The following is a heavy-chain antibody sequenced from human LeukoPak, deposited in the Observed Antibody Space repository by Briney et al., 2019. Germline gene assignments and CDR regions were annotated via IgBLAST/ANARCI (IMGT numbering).Heavy chain of an antibody. J-gene: IGHJ4*02. CDR3: ATYYYDSSGFFDY. D-gene: IGHD3-22*01. V-gene: IGHV4-39*07. Sequence: PSETLSLTCTVSGGSISSSSYYWGWIRQPPGKGLEWIGSIHYSGSTYYNPSLKSRVTISVDTSKNQFSLKLSSVTAADTAVYYCATYYYDSSGFFDYWGQGTLVTVSS. CDR2: IHYSGST. CDR1: GGSISSSSYY.